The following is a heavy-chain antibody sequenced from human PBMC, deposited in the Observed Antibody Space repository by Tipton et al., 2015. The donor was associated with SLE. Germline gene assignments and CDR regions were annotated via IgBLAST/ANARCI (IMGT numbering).Heavy chain of an antibody. Sequence: LRLSCTVSGDSFSSGSSSWNWVRQPAGKGLEWIGLIYNSGITNYNPSLQSRVTLSVDMSKNQFSLRLSSVTAAGTGVYYCVKSVVVVSPRDYYYYMDVWGKRTPVSVSS. V-gene: IGHV4-61*02. D-gene: IGHD2-15*01. CDR2: IYNSGIT. J-gene: IGHJ6*03. CDR1: GDSFSSGSSS. CDR3: VKSVVVVSPRDYYYYMDV.